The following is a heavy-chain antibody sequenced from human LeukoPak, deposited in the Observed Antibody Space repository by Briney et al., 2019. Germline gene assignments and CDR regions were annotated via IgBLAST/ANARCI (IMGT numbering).Heavy chain of an antibody. J-gene: IGHJ4*02. CDR2: ISSSDDNT. CDR1: GFTSSNYA. V-gene: IGHV3-23*01. CDR3: ARDTSTWYY. D-gene: IGHD2-2*01. Sequence: GGSLRLSCAASGFTSSNYAMSWVRQAPGKGLEWVSSISSSDDNTYYADSVKGRFTISRDNSKNTLYLQMNSLRADDTAVYYCARDTSTWYYWGQGTLVTVSS.